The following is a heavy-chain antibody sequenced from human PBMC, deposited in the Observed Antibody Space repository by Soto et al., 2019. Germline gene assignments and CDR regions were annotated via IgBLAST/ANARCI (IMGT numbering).Heavy chain of an antibody. J-gene: IGHJ5*02. Sequence: QVNLVQSGAEVKKPGASVKVSCKASGYTFTNYDLNWVRQAPGQGLEWMGWMNPNSGNTGYAQNFQGRVTMTPNSSISTGYMELSSLTSEDTAVYYCVRGGLRHFDWVLKGFDTWGQGTLVICSS. V-gene: IGHV1-8*01. CDR1: GYTFTNYD. CDR3: VRGGLRHFDWVLKGFDT. D-gene: IGHD3-9*01. CDR2: MNPNSGNT.